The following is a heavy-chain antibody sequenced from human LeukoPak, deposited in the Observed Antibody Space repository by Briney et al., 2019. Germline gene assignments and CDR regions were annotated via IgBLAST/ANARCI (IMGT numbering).Heavy chain of an antibody. CDR3: ARDGMWFGDPPPYYMDV. J-gene: IGHJ6*03. V-gene: IGHV3-7*01. CDR2: IKQDGSEK. CDR1: GFTFSSYW. D-gene: IGHD3-10*01. Sequence: PGGSLRLSCAASGFTFSSYWMSWVRQAPGKGLEWVANIKQDGSEKYYVDSVKGRFTISRDNAKNSLYLQMNSLRAEDTAVYYCARDGMWFGDPPPYYMDVWGKGTTVTISS.